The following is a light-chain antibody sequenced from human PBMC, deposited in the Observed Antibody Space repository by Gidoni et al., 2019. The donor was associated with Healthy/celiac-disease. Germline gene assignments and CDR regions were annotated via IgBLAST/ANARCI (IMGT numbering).Light chain of an antibody. CDR2: AAS. CDR3: QQSYSTPWT. J-gene: IGKJ1*01. Sequence: DIQMTQSPSSLSASVGDRVTSTCRASQSISSDLNWYQQKPGKAPKLLIYAASSVQSGVPSRFSGSGSGTDFTLTISSLQSEDFANYYCQQSYSTPWTFGQGTKVEIK. CDR1: QSISSD. V-gene: IGKV1-39*01.